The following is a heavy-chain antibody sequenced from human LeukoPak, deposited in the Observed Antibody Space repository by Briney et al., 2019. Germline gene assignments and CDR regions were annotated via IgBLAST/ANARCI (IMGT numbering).Heavy chain of an antibody. CDR2: ISTSSGTI. Sequence: GGCWRFSCAASGFTFSSYSMNWVRQAPGKGLEWVSYISTSSGTINYADSVKGRFTISRDNAKNSLYLQMNSLRDEDTAVYFCAIERPVGSTPFDFWGGDPGDTVSS. CDR3: AIERPVGSTPFDF. V-gene: IGHV3-48*02. CDR1: GFTFSSYS. D-gene: IGHD1-26*01. J-gene: IGHJ4*02.